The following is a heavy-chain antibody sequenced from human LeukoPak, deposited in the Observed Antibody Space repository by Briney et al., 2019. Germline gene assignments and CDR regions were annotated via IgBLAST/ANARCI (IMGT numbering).Heavy chain of an antibody. J-gene: IGHJ5*01. CDR3: ARGPQTADYWFDS. CDR1: GFTFSSYW. Sequence: GGSLRLSCAASGFTFSSYWMHWVRHAPGKGLVWIARINSDGSSATYVDSVEGRLTISRDNAKNTLYLEMNSLRVDDTAVYYCARGPQTADYWFDSWGQGTLVTVSS. CDR2: INSDGSSA. D-gene: IGHD1-1*01. V-gene: IGHV3-74*03.